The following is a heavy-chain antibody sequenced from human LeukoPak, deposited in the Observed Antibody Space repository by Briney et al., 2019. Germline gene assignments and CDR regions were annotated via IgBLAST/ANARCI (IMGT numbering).Heavy chain of an antibody. CDR2: ISGSGGST. D-gene: IGHD3-10*01. V-gene: IGHV3-23*01. Sequence: GGSLRLSCAVSGFTFSNYSMNWVRQAPGKGLEWVSAISGSGGSTYYADSVKGRFTISRDNSKNTLFLHMNSLRAEDTAVYSCAKGYYGSGSYGWFDYWGQGTLVTVSS. CDR1: GFTFSNYS. J-gene: IGHJ4*02. CDR3: AKGYYGSGSYGWFDY.